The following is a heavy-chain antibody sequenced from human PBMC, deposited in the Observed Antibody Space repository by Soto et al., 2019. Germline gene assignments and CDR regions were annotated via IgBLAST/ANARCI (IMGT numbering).Heavy chain of an antibody. D-gene: IGHD6-6*01. CDR3: ARPEYSSSSYGMDV. Sequence: GGSLRLSCAASGFTFSSYSMNWVRQAPGKGLEWVSSISSSSSNIYYADSVKGRFTISRDNAKNSLYLQMNSLRDEDTAVYYCARPEYSSSSYGMDVWGQGTTVTVSS. CDR2: ISSSSSNI. CDR1: GFTFSSYS. V-gene: IGHV3-48*02. J-gene: IGHJ6*02.